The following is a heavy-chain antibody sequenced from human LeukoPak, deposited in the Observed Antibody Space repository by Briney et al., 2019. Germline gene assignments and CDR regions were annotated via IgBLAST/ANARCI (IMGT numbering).Heavy chain of an antibody. D-gene: IGHD3-10*01. CDR2: ISSSGTI. Sequence: TGGSLRHSCAASGFTFDSYSMNWVRRAPGKGLEWVSYISSSGTIYYADSVKGRFTISRDNAKNSLYLQMNSLRDEDTAVYYCARDSHSMVRGVTTFDYWGQGTLVTVSS. V-gene: IGHV3-48*02. J-gene: IGHJ4*02. CDR1: GFTFDSYS. CDR3: ARDSHSMVRGVTTFDY.